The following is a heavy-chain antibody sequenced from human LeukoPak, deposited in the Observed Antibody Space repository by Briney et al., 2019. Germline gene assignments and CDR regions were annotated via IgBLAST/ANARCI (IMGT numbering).Heavy chain of an antibody. CDR3: TTDAHIVVVTEANDAFDI. CDR1: EFTFSNAW. V-gene: IGHV3-15*01. D-gene: IGHD2-21*02. CDR2: IKSKTDGGTT. J-gene: IGHJ3*02. Sequence: PGGSLRLSXAASEFTFSNAWMSWVRQAPGKGMEWVGRIKSKTDGGTTDYAAPVKGRFTISRDDSKNTLYLQMNSLKTEDTAVYYCTTDAHIVVVTEANDAFDIWGQGTMVTVSS.